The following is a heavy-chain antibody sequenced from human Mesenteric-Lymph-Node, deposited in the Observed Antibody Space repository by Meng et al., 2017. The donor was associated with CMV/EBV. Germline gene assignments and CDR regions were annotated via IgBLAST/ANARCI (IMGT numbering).Heavy chain of an antibody. D-gene: IGHD2-8*01. Sequence: GESLKISCTDSGFTFTRNWMTWVRQAPEKGLEWVASINQDGSAVYYVDSVKGRFTISRDNAKNSLYLQMNSLRAEDTAVYYCARAGPNNQNDHWGQGTLVTVSS. CDR2: INQDGSAV. CDR1: GFTFTRNW. J-gene: IGHJ4*02. CDR3: ARAGPNNQNDH. V-gene: IGHV3-7*01.